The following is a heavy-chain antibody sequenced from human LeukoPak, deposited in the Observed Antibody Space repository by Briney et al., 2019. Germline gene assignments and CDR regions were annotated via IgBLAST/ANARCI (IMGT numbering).Heavy chain of an antibody. CDR1: GYTFTSYD. CDR2: MNPNSGNT. CDR3: ARSYYDFWGGYSNWFDP. D-gene: IGHD3-3*01. Sequence: ASVKVSCKASGYTFTSYDINWVRQATGQGLEWMGWMNPNSGNTGYAQKFQGRVTMTRNTSISTAYMELSSLRSEDTAVYYCARSYYDFWGGYSNWFDPWGQGTLVTVSS. V-gene: IGHV1-8*01. J-gene: IGHJ5*02.